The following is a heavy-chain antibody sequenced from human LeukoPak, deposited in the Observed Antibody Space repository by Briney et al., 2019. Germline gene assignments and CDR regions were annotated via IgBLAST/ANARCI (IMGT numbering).Heavy chain of an antibody. J-gene: IGHJ6*03. V-gene: IGHV3-66*01. Sequence: GGSLRLSCAASGFTFSSYWMTWVRQAPGKGLEWVSVIYSGGSTYYADSVKGRFTISRDNAKNSLYLQMNSLRAEDTAVYYCARVLSGSYVPYYYYYYMDVWGKGTTVTISS. D-gene: IGHD1-26*01. CDR2: IYSGGST. CDR1: GFTFSSYW. CDR3: ARVLSGSYVPYYYYYYMDV.